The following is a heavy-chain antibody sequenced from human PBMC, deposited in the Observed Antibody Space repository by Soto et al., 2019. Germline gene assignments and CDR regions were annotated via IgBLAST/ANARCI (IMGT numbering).Heavy chain of an antibody. J-gene: IGHJ3*01. Sequence: EVQLVESGGGLVQPGESLRLSCAASGFTFSAFWMTWLRQAPGKGLEWVANIKRDGTVTHYGDSVEGRCTLSRDNAQNSLFLHMNSLRREETAMYYCARDLSTRGEFFYDAFDVWGQGTFVTVSS. CDR2: IKRDGTVT. V-gene: IGHV3-7*04. D-gene: IGHD2-21*01. CDR3: ARDLSTRGEFFYDAFDV. CDR1: GFTFSAFW.